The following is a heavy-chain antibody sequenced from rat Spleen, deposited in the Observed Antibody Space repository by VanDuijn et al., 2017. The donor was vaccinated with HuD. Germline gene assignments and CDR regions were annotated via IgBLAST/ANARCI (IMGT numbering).Heavy chain of an antibody. CDR3: ARHPISTVSYYFDY. D-gene: IGHD1-1*01. Sequence: EVQLVESGGGLVQPGRSMKLSCAASGFSFENYGMPWIRQAPTKGLEWVTYISPGGGNTYYLDSVKGRFTISRDNAKNTQYLQMDSLRSEDTATYYCARHPISTVSYYFDYWGQGVTVTVSS. V-gene: IGHV5S13*01. CDR2: ISPGGGNT. CDR1: GFSFENYG. J-gene: IGHJ2*01.